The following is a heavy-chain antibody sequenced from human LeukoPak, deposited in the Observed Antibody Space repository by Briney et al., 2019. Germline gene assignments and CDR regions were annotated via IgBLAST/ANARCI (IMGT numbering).Heavy chain of an antibody. J-gene: IGHJ6*02. CDR2: IYTSGST. CDR3: ARDNRGARTALYYYYYGMDV. D-gene: IGHD5-18*01. Sequence: PSETLSLTCTVSGGSISSYYWSWIRQPAGKGLEWIGRIYTSGSTNYNPSLKSRVTMSVDTSKNQFSLKLSSVTAADTAVYYCARDNRGARTALYYYYYGMDVWGQGTTVTVSS. V-gene: IGHV4-4*07. CDR1: GGSISSYY.